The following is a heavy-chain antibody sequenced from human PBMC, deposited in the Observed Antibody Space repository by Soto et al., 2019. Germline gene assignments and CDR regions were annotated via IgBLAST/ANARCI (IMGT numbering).Heavy chain of an antibody. J-gene: IGHJ6*02. Sequence: PGGSLRLSCAASGFTYSSYAMSWVRQAPGKGLEWVSVIYSGGSTYYADSVKGRFTISRHNSKNTLYLQMNSLRAEDTAVYYCARYGDYYYGMDVWGQGTTVTVSS. D-gene: IGHD4-17*01. CDR3: ARYGDYYYGMDV. CDR2: IYSGGST. V-gene: IGHV3-53*04. CDR1: GFTYSSYA.